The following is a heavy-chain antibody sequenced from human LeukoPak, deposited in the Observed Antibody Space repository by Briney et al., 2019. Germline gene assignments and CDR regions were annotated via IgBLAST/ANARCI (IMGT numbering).Heavy chain of an antibody. Sequence: GGSLRLSCAASGFTFSSYGMHWVRQAPGKGLEWVAFIRYDGSNKYYADSVKGRFTISRDNSKNTLYLQMNSLRAEDTAVYYCAKTGNYYGSGNLAGGFDYWGQGTLVTVSS. D-gene: IGHD3-10*01. J-gene: IGHJ4*02. CDR3: AKTGNYYGSGNLAGGFDY. CDR1: GFTFSSYG. V-gene: IGHV3-30*02. CDR2: IRYDGSNK.